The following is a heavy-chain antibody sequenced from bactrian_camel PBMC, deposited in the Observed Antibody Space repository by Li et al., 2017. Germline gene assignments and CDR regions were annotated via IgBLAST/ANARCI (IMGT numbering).Heavy chain of an antibody. CDR2: INFGGGLT. D-gene: IGHD4*01. V-gene: IGHV3S25*01. CDR1: GYTVSRGC. CDR3: AARPARGIGSIMNRKTYNY. Sequence: QLVESGGGSVQAGGSLRLSCAASGYTVSRGCVGWFRQAPGKEREGPLATINFGGGLTYYDDSVKGRFTISQDGTKNTVYLQMNSLEPEDTGMYYCAARPARGIGSIMNRKTYNYWGQGTQVTVS. J-gene: IGHJ4*01.